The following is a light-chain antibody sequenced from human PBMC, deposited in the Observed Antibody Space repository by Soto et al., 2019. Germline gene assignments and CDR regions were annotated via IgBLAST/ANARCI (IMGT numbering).Light chain of an antibody. V-gene: IGKV3-20*01. J-gene: IGKJ1*01. Sequence: EIVLTQSPGTLSLSPGERATLSCRASQSVSNNYLAWYQQKPGQAPRLLIYGASNRATGMPDRFSGSGSGTDFTLTISRLEPEDFAVYYGQQYGSSGTFGQGTKVEIK. CDR3: QQYGSSGT. CDR1: QSVSNNY. CDR2: GAS.